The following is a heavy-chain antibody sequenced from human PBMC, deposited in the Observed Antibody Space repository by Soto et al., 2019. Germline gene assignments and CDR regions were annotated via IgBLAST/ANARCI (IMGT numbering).Heavy chain of an antibody. V-gene: IGHV3-21*01. CDR1: GFTFSSYS. J-gene: IGHJ6*02. CDR2: ISSSSSYI. D-gene: IGHD6-13*01. CDR3: ARSSVSSSSWYRGNGMDV. Sequence: PGGSLRLSCAASGFTFSSYSMNWVRQAPGKGLEWVSSISSSSSYIYYADSVKGRFTISRDNAKNSLYLQMNSLRAEDTAVYYCARSSVSSSSWYRGNGMDVWGQGTTFTVFS.